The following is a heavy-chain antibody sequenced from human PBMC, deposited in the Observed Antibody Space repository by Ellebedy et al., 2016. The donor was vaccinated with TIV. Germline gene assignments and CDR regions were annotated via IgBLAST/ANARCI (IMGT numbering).Heavy chain of an antibody. D-gene: IGHD6-19*01. V-gene: IGHV4-39*01. CDR3: AKVAGTLEYFQH. J-gene: IGHJ1*01. Sequence: SETLSLXXPVSGGSISSSSYYWGWIRQPPGKGLEWIGSIYYSGSTYYNPSLKSRVTISVDTSKNQFSLKLSSVTAADTAVYYCAKVAGTLEYFQHWGQGTLVTVSS. CDR2: IYYSGST. CDR1: GGSISSSSYY.